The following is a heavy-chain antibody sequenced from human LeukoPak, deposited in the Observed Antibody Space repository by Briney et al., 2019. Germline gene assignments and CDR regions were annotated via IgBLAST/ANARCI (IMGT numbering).Heavy chain of an antibody. CDR3: ARDIGIDTAMDYYFDY. D-gene: IGHD5-18*01. Sequence: GKSLRLSCAASGFTFRSYGMHWVRQAPGKGLEWVAVIWYDGSNKYYADSVKGRFTISRDNSKNTLYLQMNSLRAEDTAVYYCARDIGIDTAMDYYFDYWGQGTLVTVSS. CDR1: GFTFRSYG. J-gene: IGHJ4*02. CDR2: IWYDGSNK. V-gene: IGHV3-33*01.